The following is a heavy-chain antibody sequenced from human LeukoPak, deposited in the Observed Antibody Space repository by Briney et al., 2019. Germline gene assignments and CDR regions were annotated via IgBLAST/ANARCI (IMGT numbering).Heavy chain of an antibody. CDR1: GFTFGNFA. J-gene: IGHJ3*02. D-gene: IGHD3-10*01. V-gene: IGHV3-23*01. Sequence: GGSLRLSCGGSGFTFGNFALTWVRQAPGKGLERVSSISGNGGSIYHADSVKGRFTISRDNPQNTVNLQMDSLRVEDTARYYCVRAPSGLIKGSYDIWGQGTTVTVYS. CDR2: ISGNGGSI. CDR3: VRAPSGLIKGSYDI.